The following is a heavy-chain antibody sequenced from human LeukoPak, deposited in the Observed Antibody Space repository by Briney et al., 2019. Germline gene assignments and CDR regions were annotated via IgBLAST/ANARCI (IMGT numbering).Heavy chain of an antibody. CDR2: IIPIFGTA. CDR1: GGTFSSYA. D-gene: IGHD5-18*01. Sequence: SVKVSCKASGGTFSSYAISWVRQAPGQGLEWMGGIIPIFGTANYAQKLQGRVTITTDESTSTAYMELSSLRSEDTAVYYCATGYSYGSGLTWDYWGQGTLVTVSS. V-gene: IGHV1-69*05. J-gene: IGHJ4*02. CDR3: ATGYSYGSGLTWDY.